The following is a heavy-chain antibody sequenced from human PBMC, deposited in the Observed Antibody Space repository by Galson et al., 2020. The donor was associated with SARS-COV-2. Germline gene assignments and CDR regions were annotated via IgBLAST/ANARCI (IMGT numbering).Heavy chain of an antibody. CDR2: IHSTGST. J-gene: IGHJ4*02. Sequence: SETLSLTCSVSGGSISSHYWSWVRQPPGKGLEWIGYIHSTGSTNYNPSLKSRVTISVDTSKYQFSLRLSSVTAADTAVYYCARESRWDLYVDFWGQGTLVTVSS. V-gene: IGHV4-59*11. CDR3: ARESRWDLYVDF. CDR1: GGSISSHY. D-gene: IGHD1-26*01.